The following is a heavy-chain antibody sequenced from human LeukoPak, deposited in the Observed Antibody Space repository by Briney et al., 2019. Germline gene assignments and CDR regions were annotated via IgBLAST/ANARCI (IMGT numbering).Heavy chain of an antibody. Sequence: GGSLRLSCAASGFTFSNYNMNWVRQATGKGLEWVSFISATSSHIYHAGEVKGRFTTSRDNAKNSLFLQMNSLRVEDTAVYYCAKALGWFFDLWGRGTLVTVSS. CDR3: AKALGWFFDL. CDR1: GFTFSNYN. D-gene: IGHD7-27*01. V-gene: IGHV3-21*01. J-gene: IGHJ2*01. CDR2: ISATSSHI.